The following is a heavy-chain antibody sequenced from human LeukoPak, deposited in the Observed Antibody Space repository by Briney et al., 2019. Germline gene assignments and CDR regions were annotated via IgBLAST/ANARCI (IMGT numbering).Heavy chain of an antibody. V-gene: IGHV4-59*01. J-gene: IGHJ4*02. Sequence: PSETLSLTCTVSGGSISSYYWSWIRQPPGKGLEWIGYIYYSGSTNYNPSLKSRVTISVDTSKNQFSLKLSSVTAADTAVYYCAREFIWSGFFYYWGQGTLVTVSS. CDR1: GGSISSYY. D-gene: IGHD3-3*01. CDR3: AREFIWSGFFYY. CDR2: IYYSGST.